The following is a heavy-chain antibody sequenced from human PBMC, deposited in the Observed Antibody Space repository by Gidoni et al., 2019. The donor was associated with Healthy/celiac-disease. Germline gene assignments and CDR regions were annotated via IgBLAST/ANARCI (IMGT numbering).Heavy chain of an antibody. J-gene: IGHJ6*02. D-gene: IGHD2-15*01. CDR2: IIPIFGTA. CDR1: GGTFSSYA. Sequence: QVQLVQSGAEVKQPGSSVKVSCKASGGTFSSYAISWVRQAPGQGLEWMGGIIPIFGTANYAQKFQGRVTITADESTSTAYMELSSLRSEDTAVYYCARQGDIVVVVAARRYYYGMDVWGQGTTVTVSS. V-gene: IGHV1-69*01. CDR3: ARQGDIVVVVAARRYYYGMDV.